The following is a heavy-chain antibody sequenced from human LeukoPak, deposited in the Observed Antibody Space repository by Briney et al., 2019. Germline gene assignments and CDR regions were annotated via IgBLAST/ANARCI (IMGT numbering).Heavy chain of an antibody. CDR2: ISGSGGST. D-gene: IGHD3-10*01. CDR3: AKRSGSRGYFQH. J-gene: IGHJ1*01. CDR1: GFTFTSYA. V-gene: IGHV3-23*01. Sequence: GGSLRLSCAASGFTFTSYAMSWVRQAPGKGLEWVSAISGSGGSTYYADSVKGRFTIPRDNSKNTLYLQMNSLRAEDTAVYYCAKRSGSRGYFQHWGQGTLVTVSS.